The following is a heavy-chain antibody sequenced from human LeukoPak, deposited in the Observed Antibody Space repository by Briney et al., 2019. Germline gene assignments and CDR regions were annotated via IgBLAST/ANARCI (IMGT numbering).Heavy chain of an antibody. CDR3: ARGEWGDYGGKGAIDY. J-gene: IGHJ4*02. CDR1: GYTFTGYY. V-gene: IGHV1-2*06. CDR2: INPNSGGT. Sequence: ASVKVSCKASGYTFTGYYMHWVRQAPGQGLEWMGRINPNSGGTNYAQKFQGRVTMTRDTSISTAYMELSRLRSDDTAVYYCARGEWGDYGGKGAIDYWGQGTLVTVSP. D-gene: IGHD4-23*01.